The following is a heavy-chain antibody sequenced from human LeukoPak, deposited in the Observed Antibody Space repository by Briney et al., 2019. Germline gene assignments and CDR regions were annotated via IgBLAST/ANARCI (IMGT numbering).Heavy chain of an antibody. Sequence: PGGSLRLSCAASGFTFNNYWIHWVRQAPGKGLEWVSAVSNSGGATYYPDSVKGRFTISRDNSKSTLYLQMNSLRAEDTAVYYCARDAAAGRGAFDIWGQGTMVTVSS. CDR2: VSNSGGAT. CDR3: ARDAAAGRGAFDI. V-gene: IGHV3-23*01. J-gene: IGHJ3*02. CDR1: GFTFNNYW. D-gene: IGHD6-13*01.